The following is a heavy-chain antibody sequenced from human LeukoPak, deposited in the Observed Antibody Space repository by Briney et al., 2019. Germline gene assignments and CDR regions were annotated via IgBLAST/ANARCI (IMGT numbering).Heavy chain of an antibody. J-gene: IGHJ4*02. CDR1: GFTFNRNA. CDR2: IGGSGDKT. Sequence: GGSLRLSCAASGFTFNRNAISWVRQAPGKGLEWVSTIGGSGDKTFYADSVKGRSTISRDNSKNMLHLQMSSLTGEDTALYYCVRRGDASSGWGDHDYWGQGALVTVSS. D-gene: IGHD6-25*01. V-gene: IGHV3-23*01. CDR3: VRRGDASSGWGDHDY.